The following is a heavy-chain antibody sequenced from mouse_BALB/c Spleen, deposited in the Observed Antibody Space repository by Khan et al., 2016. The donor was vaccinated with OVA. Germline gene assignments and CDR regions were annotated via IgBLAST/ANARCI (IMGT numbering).Heavy chain of an antibody. D-gene: IGHD4-1*01. J-gene: IGHJ2*01. Sequence: VQLKESGAELVKPGASVKLSCTASGFNIKDTHMHWVKQRPEQGLEWIGRIDPANDNSKYDPRFQGKATITAATSSNTAYLRLSSLTSEDTAVYYCAPAGTGDYFDYWGQGTTLTVSS. CDR3: APAGTGDYFDY. V-gene: IGHV14-3*02. CDR1: GFNIKDTH. CDR2: IDPANDNS.